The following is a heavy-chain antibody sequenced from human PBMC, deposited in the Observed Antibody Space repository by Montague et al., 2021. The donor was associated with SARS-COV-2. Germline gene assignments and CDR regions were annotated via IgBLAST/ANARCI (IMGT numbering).Heavy chain of an antibody. J-gene: IGHJ5*02. CDR1: GFTFSGYA. CDR3: ARDSGSSFDP. CDR2: ISYDGSNK. V-gene: IGHV3-30*04. D-gene: IGHD1-26*01. Sequence: SLRLSCAASGFTFSGYAMHWVRQAPGKGLECVALISYDGSNKYYADSVKGRFTISRDNSKNTLYLQMNSLRAEDTAVYYCARDSGSSFDPWGQGTLVTVSS.